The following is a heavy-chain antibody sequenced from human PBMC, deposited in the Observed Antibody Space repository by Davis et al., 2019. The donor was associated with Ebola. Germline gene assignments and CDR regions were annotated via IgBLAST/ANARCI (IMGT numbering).Heavy chain of an antibody. CDR3: VRGGYCSSTSCYWIDY. V-gene: IGHV3-23*01. Sequence: GESLKISCVASGFTFSTYVMVWVRQAPGKGLEWVSAISGSGGSTYYADSVKGRLTISRDNAKNSLYLQVNSLRAEDMTVYYCVRGGYCSSTSCYWIDYWGQGTLVTVSS. D-gene: IGHD2-2*01. CDR1: GFTFSTYV. J-gene: IGHJ4*02. CDR2: ISGSGGST.